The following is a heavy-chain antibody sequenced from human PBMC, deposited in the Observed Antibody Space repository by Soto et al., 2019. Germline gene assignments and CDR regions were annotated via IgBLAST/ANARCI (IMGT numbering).Heavy chain of an antibody. J-gene: IGHJ4*02. V-gene: IGHV3-66*01. CDR2: IYSDGST. Sequence: ESGGGLVQPGGSLRLSCAASGSTVSRNYMSWVRQAPGKGLEWVSVIYSDGSTYYADSVRGRFTISRDNSKNTLYLQMNSLRVEDTALYYCANQRGGYDRDFDHWGQGTLVTVSS. CDR1: GSTVSRNY. D-gene: IGHD5-12*01. CDR3: ANQRGGYDRDFDH.